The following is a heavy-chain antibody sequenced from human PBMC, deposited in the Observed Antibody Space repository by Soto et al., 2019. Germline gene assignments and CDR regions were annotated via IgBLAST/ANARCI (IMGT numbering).Heavy chain of an antibody. D-gene: IGHD3-22*01. CDR1: GFTLSRYS. J-gene: IGHJ6*02. CDR3: ARLTRYYYDSSGYSYYYYYGMDV. Sequence: GVLKPSCAASGFTLSRYSMNWVLQAPGNGLECVPYISSSSSTIYYADSVKGRFTISRDNAKNSLYLQMNSLRDEDTAVYYCARLTRYYYDSSGYSYYYYYGMDVWGQGTTVTVSS. V-gene: IGHV3-48*02. CDR2: ISSSSSTI.